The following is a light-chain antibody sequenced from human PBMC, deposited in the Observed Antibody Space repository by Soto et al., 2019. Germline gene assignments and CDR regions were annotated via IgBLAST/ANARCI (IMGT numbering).Light chain of an antibody. CDR3: QQYNSNLWT. J-gene: IGKJ1*01. CDR2: KAS. V-gene: IGKV1-5*03. CDR1: QSISSW. Sequence: DIQMTQSPSTLSASVGDRVTITCRASQSISSWLAWYQQKPGKAPKLLIYKASNLESGVPSRFSGSGSGKEFTLTISRLQPDDFATYYCQQYNSNLWTFGQGTKVEIK.